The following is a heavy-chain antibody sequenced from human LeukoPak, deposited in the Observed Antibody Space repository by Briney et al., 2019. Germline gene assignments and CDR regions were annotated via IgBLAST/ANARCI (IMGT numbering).Heavy chain of an antibody. CDR1: GFTVSDNY. Sequence: GGSLRLSCAASGFTVSDNYMTWVRQAPGKGLEWVSSIYSAGATHYAESVEGRFTISRVNSKNTLYLQMNSLRAEDMAVYYCARIEWERLGRAFDIWGQGTMVTVSS. D-gene: IGHD1-26*01. J-gene: IGHJ3*02. CDR3: ARIEWERLGRAFDI. CDR2: IYSAGAT. V-gene: IGHV3-53*01.